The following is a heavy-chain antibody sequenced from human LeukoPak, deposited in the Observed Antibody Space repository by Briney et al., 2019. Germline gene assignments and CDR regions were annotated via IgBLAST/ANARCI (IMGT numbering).Heavy chain of an antibody. D-gene: IGHD1-26*01. CDR1: GYTFTTYA. CDR2: INTGNGDT. Sequence: ASVKVSCKASGYTFTTYAIHWVRQAPGQRLEWLGWINTGNGDTRYSQTFQGRVTITRDTSASTAYMELSSLRPEDTALYYCARDMGSGSLHYWGQGTLVTVSS. CDR3: ARDMGSGSLHY. V-gene: IGHV1-3*04. J-gene: IGHJ4*02.